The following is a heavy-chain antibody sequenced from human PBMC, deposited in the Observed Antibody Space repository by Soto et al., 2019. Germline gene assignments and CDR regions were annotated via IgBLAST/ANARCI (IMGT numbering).Heavy chain of an antibody. V-gene: IGHV1-2*02. CDR1: GYTFTGYY. D-gene: IGHD3-10*01. J-gene: IGHJ3*02. Sequence: ASVKVSCKASGYTFTGYYMHWVRQAPGQGLEWMGWINPNSGGTNYAQKFQGRVTMTRDTSISTAYMELSRLRSDDTAVYYCASHQYRYYYGSGLNAFDIWGQGTMVTV. CDR3: ASHQYRYYYGSGLNAFDI. CDR2: INPNSGGT.